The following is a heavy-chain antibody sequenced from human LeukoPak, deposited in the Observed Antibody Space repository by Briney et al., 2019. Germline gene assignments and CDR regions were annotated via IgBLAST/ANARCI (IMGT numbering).Heavy chain of an antibody. CDR2: ISSSSSYI. CDR1: GFTFSSYS. V-gene: IGHV3-21*01. D-gene: IGHD2-21*02. J-gene: IGHJ4*02. Sequence: GGSLRLSCAASGFTFSSYSMNWVRQAPGKGLEWVSSISSSSSYICYADSVKGRFTISRDNAKNSLYLQMNSLRAEDTAVYYCARETYCGGDCQTLYYFDYWGQGTLVTVSS. CDR3: ARETYCGGDCQTLYYFDY.